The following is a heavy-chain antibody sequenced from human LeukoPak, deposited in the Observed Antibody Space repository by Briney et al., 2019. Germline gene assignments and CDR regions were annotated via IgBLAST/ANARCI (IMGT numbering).Heavy chain of an antibody. V-gene: IGHV3-74*01. D-gene: IGHD3-22*01. Sequence: GGSLRLSCAASGFTLSSYWMHWVRQAPGKGLVWVSRIKSDGRTNYADSVKGRFTISRDNAKNTVSLQMNSLRAEDTGVYYCARAPSEIGGYYPEYFRHWGQGTLVVVSS. CDR3: ARAPSEIGGYYPEYFRH. J-gene: IGHJ1*01. CDR2: IKSDGRT. CDR1: GFTLSSYW.